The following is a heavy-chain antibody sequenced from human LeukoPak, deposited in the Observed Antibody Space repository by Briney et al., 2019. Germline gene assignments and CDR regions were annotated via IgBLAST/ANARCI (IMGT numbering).Heavy chain of an antibody. V-gene: IGHV3-23*01. CDR2: IGLNT. CDR1: GFAFSSYS. CDR3: AGRRRPAGSTYYPFDY. D-gene: IGHD3-22*01. J-gene: IGHJ4*02. Sequence: GGSLRLSCAASGFAFSSYSMSWVRQAPGKGLEWVSLIGLNTYYADSVKGRFTISRDNSKNTVYLQMNSQRAEDTAVYYCAGRRRPAGSTYYPFDYWGQGTLVTVSS.